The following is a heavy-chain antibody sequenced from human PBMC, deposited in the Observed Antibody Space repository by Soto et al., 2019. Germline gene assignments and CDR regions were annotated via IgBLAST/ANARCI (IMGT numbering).Heavy chain of an antibody. V-gene: IGHV1-46*01. CDR2: INPSGGST. CDR3: ARDRVGRSPNPYWYFDL. CDR1: GYTFTSYY. J-gene: IGHJ2*01. Sequence: ASVKVSCKASGYTFTSYYMHWVRQAPGQGLEWMGIINPSGGSTSYAQKFQGRVTMTRDTSTSTVYMELSSLRSEDTAVYYCARDRVGRSPNPYWYFDLWGRGTLVTVSS. D-gene: IGHD1-26*01.